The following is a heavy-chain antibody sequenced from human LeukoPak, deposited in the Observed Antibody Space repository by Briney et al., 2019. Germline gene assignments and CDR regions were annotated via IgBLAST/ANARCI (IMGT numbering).Heavy chain of an antibody. CDR2: INNDGVST. Sequence: GSLRLSCATSGFILSSYWMHWVRQVPGKGLEWLSRINNDGVSTSYADSVKGRFTISRDNAKNTLYLQMNSLRAEDTAVYYCARDPSYCSSNSCYVKDWYFDLWGRGTLVTVSS. D-gene: IGHD2-2*01. V-gene: IGHV3-74*01. CDR1: GFILSSYW. J-gene: IGHJ2*01. CDR3: ARDPSYCSSNSCYVKDWYFDL.